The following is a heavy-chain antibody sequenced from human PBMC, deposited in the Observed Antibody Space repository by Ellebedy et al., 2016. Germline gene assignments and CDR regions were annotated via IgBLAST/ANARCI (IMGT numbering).Heavy chain of an antibody. Sequence: GESLKISCAASGFTFSSYAMSWVRQAPGKGLEWVSAISGSGGSTYYADSVKGRFTISRDNSKNTLYLQMNSLRAEDTAVYYCAKSKSPRAAAGTAHDYWGQGTLVTVSS. CDR3: AKSKSPRAAAGTAHDY. CDR2: ISGSGGST. CDR1: GFTFSSYA. V-gene: IGHV3-23*01. J-gene: IGHJ4*02. D-gene: IGHD6-13*01.